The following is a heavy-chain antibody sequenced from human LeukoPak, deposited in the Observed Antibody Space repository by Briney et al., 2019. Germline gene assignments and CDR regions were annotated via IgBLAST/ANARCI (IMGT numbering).Heavy chain of an antibody. CDR3: ARGHYDSSGYWIAEYFQH. CDR2: KSYDGSNK. D-gene: IGHD3-22*01. CDR1: GFTFSSYG. J-gene: IGHJ1*01. Sequence: PGGSLRLSCAASGFTFSSYGMHWVRQAPGKGLEWVAVKSYDGSNKYYADSVKGRFTISRDNSKNTLYLQMNSLRAEDTAVYYCARGHYDSSGYWIAEYFQHWGQGTLVTVSS. V-gene: IGHV3-30*03.